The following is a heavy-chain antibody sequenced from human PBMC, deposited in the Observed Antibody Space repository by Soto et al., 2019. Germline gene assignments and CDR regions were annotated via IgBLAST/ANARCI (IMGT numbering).Heavy chain of an antibody. CDR2: ISYDGSNK. Sequence: GGSLRLSCAASGFTFSSYGMHWVRQAPGKGLEWVAVISYDGSNKYYADSVKGRFTISRDNSKNTLYLQMNSLRAEDTAVYYCAKELFRISEFDYWGQGTLVTVSS. CDR3: AKELFRISEFDY. V-gene: IGHV3-30*18. CDR1: GFTFSSYG. D-gene: IGHD3-10*01. J-gene: IGHJ4*02.